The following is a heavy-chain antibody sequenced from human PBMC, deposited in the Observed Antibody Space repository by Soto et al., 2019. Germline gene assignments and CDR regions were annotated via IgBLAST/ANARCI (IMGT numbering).Heavy chain of an antibody. Sequence: QLQLQESGPGLVKPSETLSLTCTVSGGSISSSSYYWGWIRQPPGKGLEWIGSIYYSGSTYYNPSLKSRVTISVDTSENQFSLNLSSVTAADTAVYYCAIWPMVRVTGDYGMDVWGQGTTVTVSS. CDR3: AIWPMVRVTGDYGMDV. CDR1: GGSISSSSYY. J-gene: IGHJ6*02. CDR2: IYYSGST. D-gene: IGHD3-10*01. V-gene: IGHV4-39*01.